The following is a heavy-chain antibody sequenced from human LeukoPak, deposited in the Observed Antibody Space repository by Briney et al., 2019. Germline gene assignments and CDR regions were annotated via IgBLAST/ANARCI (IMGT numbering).Heavy chain of an antibody. V-gene: IGHV4-30-4*01. J-gene: IGHJ2*01. CDR1: GGSISSGDYY. D-gene: IGHD3-9*01. CDR2: IYYSGST. Sequence: SQTLSLTCTVSGGSISSGDYYWSWIRQPPGKGLEWIGYIYYSGSTYYNPSLKSRVTISVDTSKNQFSLKLSSVTAADTAVYYCARAVYDIRAWYFDLWGRGTLVTVSS. CDR3: ARAVYDIRAWYFDL.